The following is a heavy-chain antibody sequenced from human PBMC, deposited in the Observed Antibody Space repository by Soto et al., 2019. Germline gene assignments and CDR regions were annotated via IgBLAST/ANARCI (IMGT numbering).Heavy chain of an antibody. CDR3: ARTYYYGSPFDY. V-gene: IGHV1-18*01. D-gene: IGHD3-10*01. CDR1: GYTFTNFG. CDR2: ISAYNGNT. Sequence: ASVKVSCKASGYTFTNFGISWVRQAPGQGLEWMGWISAYNGNTNYAQNFQGRVTMTTDTSTSTAYMELRSLRSDDTAVYYCARTYYYGSPFDYWGQGTLVTVSS. J-gene: IGHJ4*02.